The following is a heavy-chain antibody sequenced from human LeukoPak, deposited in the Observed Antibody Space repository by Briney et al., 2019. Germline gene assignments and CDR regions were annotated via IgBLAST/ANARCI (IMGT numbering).Heavy chain of an antibody. CDR2: IIPILGIA. CDR3: ARAVGGYSYGIDIDY. J-gene: IGHJ4*02. Sequence: SVKVSCKASGGTFSSYAISWVRQAPGQGLEWMGRIIPILGIANYAQKFQGRVTITADKSTSTAYMELSSLRSEDTAVYYCARAVGGYSYGIDIDYWGQGTLVTVSS. D-gene: IGHD5-18*01. V-gene: IGHV1-69*04. CDR1: GGTFSSYA.